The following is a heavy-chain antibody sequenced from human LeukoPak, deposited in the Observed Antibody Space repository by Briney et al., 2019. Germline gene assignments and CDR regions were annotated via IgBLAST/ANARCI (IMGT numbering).Heavy chain of an antibody. CDR2: FFPEEGET. D-gene: IGHD5-18*01. Sequence: GASVKVSCKVSGNSLSELAMHWVRQAPGKGLEWLGGFFPEEGETIYAQNFRGRVTMTEDTSTDTAYMELSGLRSEDTALYYCAAGRPYSLLDYWGQGTMVTVSS. V-gene: IGHV1-24*01. J-gene: IGHJ4*02. CDR1: GNSLSELA. CDR3: AAGRPYSLLDY.